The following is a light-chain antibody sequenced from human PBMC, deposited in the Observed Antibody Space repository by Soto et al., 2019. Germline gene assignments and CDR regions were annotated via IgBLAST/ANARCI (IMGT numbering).Light chain of an antibody. Sequence: EIVLTQSPGTLSLSPGERATLSCRASQSVISNYLAWYQQKPGQAPRLFIYGASSRATGIPDRFSGSGSGTDFTLTISRLEPEDFAVYYCQQYGSSYTFGQGTKLEIK. CDR2: GAS. V-gene: IGKV3-20*01. CDR3: QQYGSSYT. CDR1: QSVISNY. J-gene: IGKJ2*01.